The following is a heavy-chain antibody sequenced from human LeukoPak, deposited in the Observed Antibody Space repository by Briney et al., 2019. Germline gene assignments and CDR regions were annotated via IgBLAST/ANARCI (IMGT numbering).Heavy chain of an antibody. V-gene: IGHV4-59*01. J-gene: IGHJ3*02. CDR1: GGSISSYY. CDR3: ARGASIAVAGEGAFDI. CDR2: IYYSGST. D-gene: IGHD6-19*01. Sequence: SETLSLTCTVSGGSISSYYWSWIRQPPGKGREWIGYIYYSGSTNYNPSLKSRVTISVDTSKNQFSLKLSSVTAADTAVYYCARGASIAVAGEGAFDIWGQGTMVTVSS.